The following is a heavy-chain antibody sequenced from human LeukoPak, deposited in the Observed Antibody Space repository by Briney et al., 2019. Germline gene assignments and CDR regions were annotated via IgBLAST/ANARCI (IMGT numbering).Heavy chain of an antibody. J-gene: IGHJ3*02. V-gene: IGHV4-4*03. CDR2: IYHSGST. CDR1: GGSISSSNW. D-gene: IGHD3-10*01. CDR3: AKSNGYGLVDI. Sequence: NLRKTLSLTCAVSGGSISSSNWWSWVRQPPGKGLEWIGEIYHSGSTNYNPSLKSRVTISVDKSKNQFSLKLSSVTAADTAVYYCAKSNGYGLVDIWGQGTMVTVSS.